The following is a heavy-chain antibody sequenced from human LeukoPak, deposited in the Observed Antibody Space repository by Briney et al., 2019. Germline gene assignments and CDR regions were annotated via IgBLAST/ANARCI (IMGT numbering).Heavy chain of an antibody. D-gene: IGHD3-22*01. J-gene: IGHJ4*02. Sequence: PGESLKISCKASGYSFTTYWIAWVRQMPGKGLEWMGSIYPGDSDTKYSPSFQGQVTISADKSITTAYLQWSSLKASDTAIYYCAVNYGSSSYSYDYWGQGILVTVSS. V-gene: IGHV5-51*01. CDR1: GYSFTTYW. CDR3: AVNYGSSSYSYDY. CDR2: IYPGDSDT.